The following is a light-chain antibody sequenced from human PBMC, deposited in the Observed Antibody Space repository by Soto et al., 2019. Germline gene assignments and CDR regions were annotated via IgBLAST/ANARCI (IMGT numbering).Light chain of an antibody. CDR2: HAS. CDR1: QDISNY. J-gene: IGKJ5*01. CDR3: QQYENLPIT. V-gene: IGKV1-33*01. Sequence: DIQMTQSPSSLSASVGDRVTITCQASQDISNYLIWYQQKPGQAPKLLIFHASNLETGVPSRFSGSGSGTDFTFTISSLQPEDIATYFCQQYENLPITFGQGTRLEIK.